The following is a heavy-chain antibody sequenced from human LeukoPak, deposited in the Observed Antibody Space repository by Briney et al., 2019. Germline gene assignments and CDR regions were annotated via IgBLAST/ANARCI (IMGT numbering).Heavy chain of an antibody. CDR1: GGSFSGYY. CDR2: INHSGST. J-gene: IGHJ4*02. CDR3: AGGQLYSSSWYTDY. V-gene: IGHV4-34*01. D-gene: IGHD6-13*01. Sequence: SETLSLTCAVYGGSFSGYYWSWIRQPPGKGLEWIGEINHSGSTNYNPSLKSRVTISVDTSKNQFSLKLSSVTAADTAVYYCAGGQLYSSSWYTDYWGQGTLVTVSS.